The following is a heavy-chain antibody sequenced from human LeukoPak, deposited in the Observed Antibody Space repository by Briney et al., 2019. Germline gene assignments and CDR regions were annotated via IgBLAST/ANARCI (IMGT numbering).Heavy chain of an antibody. CDR3: ARETGTTSTTYYFDY. CDR2: IYYSGST. J-gene: IGHJ4*02. D-gene: IGHD1-1*01. Sequence: PSETLSLTCTVSGGSISRYYWSWIRQPPGKGLEWIGYIYYSGSTYYNPSLKSRVTISVDTSKNQFSLKLSSVTAADTAVYYCARETGTTSTTYYFDYWGQGTLVTVSS. CDR1: GGSISRYY. V-gene: IGHV4-30-4*01.